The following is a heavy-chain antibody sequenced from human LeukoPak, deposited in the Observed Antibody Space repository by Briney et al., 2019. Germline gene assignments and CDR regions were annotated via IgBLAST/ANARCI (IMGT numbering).Heavy chain of an antibody. D-gene: IGHD2-15*01. V-gene: IGHV4-34*01. CDR3: ARARRDSGRSFDY. J-gene: IGHJ4*02. Sequence: SETLSLTCTVSGGSISSYYWTWIRQPPGKGLEWIGEINHSGSTNYNPSLKSRVTISVDTSRKQFFLRLSSVTAADTAMYYCARARRDSGRSFDYWGQGTLVTVSS. CDR2: INHSGST. CDR1: GGSISSYY.